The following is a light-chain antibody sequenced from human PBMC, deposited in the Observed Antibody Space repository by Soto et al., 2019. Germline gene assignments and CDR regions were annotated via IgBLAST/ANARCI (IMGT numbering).Light chain of an antibody. Sequence: QLVLTQPPSVSGAPGQRVTISCTGSSSNIGAGYDVHWYQQLPGTAPKLLMYGSSNRPSGVPDRFSGSKSGTSASLAITGLQAEDEADYYCQSYDSSVGGVAFGGGTKVTVL. V-gene: IGLV1-40*01. J-gene: IGLJ2*01. CDR1: SSNIGAGYD. CDR2: GSS. CDR3: QSYDSSVGGVA.